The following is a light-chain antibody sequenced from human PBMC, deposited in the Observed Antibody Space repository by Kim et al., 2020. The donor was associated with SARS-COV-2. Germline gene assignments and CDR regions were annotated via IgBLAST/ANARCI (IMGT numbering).Light chain of an antibody. J-gene: IGLJ2*01. CDR1: KLGDKY. CDR2: QDS. CDR3: QAWDSSTVV. V-gene: IGLV3-1*01. Sequence: SYELTQPPSVSVSPGQTASITCSGYKLGDKYACWYQQKPGQSPVLVIYQDSNRPSGIPERFSGSNSGNTATLTISGPQAMDEADSYCQAWDSSTVVFGGG.